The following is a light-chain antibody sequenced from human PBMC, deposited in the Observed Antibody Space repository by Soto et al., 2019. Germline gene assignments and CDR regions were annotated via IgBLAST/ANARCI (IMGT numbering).Light chain of an antibody. CDR3: QQYGSSSPTT. CDR1: QSISSNY. Sequence: EIVLTQSPGTLSLSPGEGATLSCRASQSISSNYLAWYQQRPGQAPRLLIYGASSRATGIPDRFSGGGSGTDFTRTISRLEPEDFAVYYCQQYGSSSPTTFGQGTRLEIE. J-gene: IGKJ5*01. CDR2: GAS. V-gene: IGKV3-20*01.